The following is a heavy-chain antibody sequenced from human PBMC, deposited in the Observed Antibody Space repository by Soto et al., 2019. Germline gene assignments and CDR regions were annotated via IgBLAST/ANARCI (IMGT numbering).Heavy chain of an antibody. J-gene: IGHJ3*02. D-gene: IGHD3-22*01. V-gene: IGHV1-69*13. Sequence: SVKVSCKASGGTFSSYAISWVRQAPGQGLEWMGGIIPIFGTANYAQKFQGRVTITADESTSTAYMELSSLRSEDTAVYYCARTYYYDSSGYYSHDAFDIWGQGTMVTVS. CDR2: IIPIFGTA. CDR3: ARTYYYDSSGYYSHDAFDI. CDR1: GGTFSSYA.